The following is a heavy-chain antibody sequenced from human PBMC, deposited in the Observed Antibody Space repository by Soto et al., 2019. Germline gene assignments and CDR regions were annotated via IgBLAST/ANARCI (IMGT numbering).Heavy chain of an antibody. Sequence: GESLKISCAASGFTFSNAWMSWVRQAPGKGLEWVGRIKSKTDGGTTDYAAPVKGRFTISRDDSKNTLYLQMNSLKTEDTAVYYCTTDFDTGTTRKLVWGQGTMVTVSS. J-gene: IGHJ3*01. D-gene: IGHD1-1*01. CDR2: IKSKTDGGTT. V-gene: IGHV3-15*01. CDR1: GFTFSNAW. CDR3: TTDFDTGTTRKLV.